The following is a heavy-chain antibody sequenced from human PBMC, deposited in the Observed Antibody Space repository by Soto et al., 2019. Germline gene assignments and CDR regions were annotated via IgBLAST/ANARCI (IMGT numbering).Heavy chain of an antibody. D-gene: IGHD2-2*01. J-gene: IGHJ5*01. Sequence: EVQLVESGGGLVQPGGSLRLSCAASGFTFSSYSMNWVRQAPGKGLEWVSYISSSFITIYYADSVKGRFTISRDNAKNSLSLQMNSLRAEDTAVYYCARDCPGSSTTCYGNEWFDSWGQGTLVTVSS. CDR1: GFTFSSYS. V-gene: IGHV3-48*01. CDR3: ARDCPGSSTTCYGNEWFDS. CDR2: ISSSFITI.